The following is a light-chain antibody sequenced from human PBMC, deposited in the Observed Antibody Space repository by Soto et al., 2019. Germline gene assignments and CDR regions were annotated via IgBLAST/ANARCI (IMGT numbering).Light chain of an antibody. CDR1: QSISSW. CDR2: KAS. V-gene: IGKV1-5*03. CDR3: QQYNSYSGT. Sequence: DIQMTQSPSTLSASVGDRVTITCRASQSISSWLAWYQQKPGKAPKLLIYKASSLESGVPSRFSGSGSGTEFTLTISSLQPDDFATYYCQQYNSYSGTFGQGTEVDIK. J-gene: IGKJ1*01.